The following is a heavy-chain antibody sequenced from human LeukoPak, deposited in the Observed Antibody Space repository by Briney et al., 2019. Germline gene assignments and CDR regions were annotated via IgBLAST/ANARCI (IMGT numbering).Heavy chain of an antibody. CDR3: ARDDSSRDDSGGYHY. J-gene: IGHJ4*02. Sequence: SETLSLTCTVSGDSINSYHWSWIRQPAGKGLEWVGRIHMSGSTNYNPSLRSRVAISMDNSKNQFSLNLKSVTAADTAVYYCARDDSSRDDSGGYHYWGQGTLVTISS. CDR2: IHMSGST. CDR1: GDSINSYH. V-gene: IGHV4-4*07. D-gene: IGHD3-22*01.